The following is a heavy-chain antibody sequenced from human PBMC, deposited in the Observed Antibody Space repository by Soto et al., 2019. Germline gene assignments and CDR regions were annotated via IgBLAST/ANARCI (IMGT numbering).Heavy chain of an antibody. V-gene: IGHV1-18*01. J-gene: IGHJ1*01. Sequence: ASVKVSCKASGYTFTTYGVNWVRQAPGQGLEWLGWISTYNGNTNYAQKLQGRVTMTTDTSTSTVYMELRSLRSDDTAVYYWGRDLTXXXXXXXXXXXXIQHWGKGTLVTVSS. CDR3: GRDLTXXXXXXXXXXXXIQH. CDR1: GYTFTTYG. CDR2: ISTYNGNT.